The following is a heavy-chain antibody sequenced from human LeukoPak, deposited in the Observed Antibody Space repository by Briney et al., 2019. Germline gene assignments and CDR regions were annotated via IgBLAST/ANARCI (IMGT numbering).Heavy chain of an antibody. CDR1: GGSISSSSYY. CDR3: ARQVHGFLEWLLSYMDV. J-gene: IGHJ6*03. CDR2: IYYSGST. D-gene: IGHD3-3*01. V-gene: IGHV4-39*01. Sequence: SETLSLTCTVSGGSISSSSYYWGWIRQPPGKGLEWIGSIYYSGSTYYNPSLKSRVTISADTSKNQFSLKLSSVTAADTAVYYCARQVHGFLEWLLSYMDVWGKGTTVTVSS.